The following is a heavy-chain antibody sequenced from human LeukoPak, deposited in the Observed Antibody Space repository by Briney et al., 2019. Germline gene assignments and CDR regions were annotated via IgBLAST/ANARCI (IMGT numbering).Heavy chain of an antibody. D-gene: IGHD6-19*01. V-gene: IGHV4-34*01. J-gene: IGHJ4*02. CDR3: ARGQQWLAFFDY. CDR1: GGSFSGYY. Sequence: SETLSLTCAVYGGSFSGYYWSWIRQPPGKGLEWIGEINHSGSTNYNPSLKSRVTISVDTSKNQFSLKLSSVTAADTAVYYCARGQQWLAFFDYWGQGTLVTVSS. CDR2: INHSGST.